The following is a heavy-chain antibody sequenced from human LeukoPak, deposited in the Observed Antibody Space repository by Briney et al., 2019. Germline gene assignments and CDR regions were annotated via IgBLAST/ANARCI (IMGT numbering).Heavy chain of an antibody. V-gene: IGHV3-21*01. D-gene: IGHD2-21*01. CDR1: GFTFSSYS. CDR2: ISSSSSYI. CDR3: AKDWRHIVVVSSPGYFDY. J-gene: IGHJ4*02. Sequence: GGSLRLSCAASGFTFSSYSMNWVRQAPGKGLEWVSSISSSSSYIYYADSVKGRFTISRDNAKNSLYLQMNSLRAEDTAVYYCAKDWRHIVVVSSPGYFDYWGQGTLVTVSS.